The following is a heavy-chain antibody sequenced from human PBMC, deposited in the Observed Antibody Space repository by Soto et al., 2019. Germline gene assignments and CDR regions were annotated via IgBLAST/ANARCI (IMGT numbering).Heavy chain of an antibody. J-gene: IGHJ2*01. D-gene: IGHD5-12*01. CDR2: IWYDGSNK. CDR1: GFTFSSYG. V-gene: IGHV3-33*01. Sequence: QVQLVESGGGVVQPGRSLRLSCAASGFTFSSYGMHWVRQAPGKGLEWVAVIWYDGSNKYYADSVKGRFTISRDNSKNTLYLQMNSLRAEDTAVYYRARDPSRDGYNCFWYFDLWGRGTLVTVSS. CDR3: ARDPSRDGYNCFWYFDL.